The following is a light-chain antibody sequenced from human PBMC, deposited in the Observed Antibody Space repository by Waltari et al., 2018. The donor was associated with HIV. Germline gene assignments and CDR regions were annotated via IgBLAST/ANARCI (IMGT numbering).Light chain of an antibody. CDR1: RSNIGAGSF. Sequence: QSALTQPPSVSGAPGQRVTISCPGTRSNIGAGSFVPWYQHLPGTAPKLLVYSDINRPSGVPDRFSGSKSGTSASLVITGLQAEDEADYYCQSYDSSLRASVFGGGTKLTVL. CDR3: QSYDSSLRASV. J-gene: IGLJ2*01. CDR2: SDI. V-gene: IGLV1-40*01.